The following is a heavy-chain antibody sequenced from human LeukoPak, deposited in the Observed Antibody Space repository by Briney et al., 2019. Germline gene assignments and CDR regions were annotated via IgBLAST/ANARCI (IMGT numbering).Heavy chain of an antibody. CDR3: ARVARSMSSSSEDS. V-gene: IGHV4-61*02. D-gene: IGHD6-13*01. CDR1: GGSISTGSYY. CDR2: IYTSGST. J-gene: IGHJ4*02. Sequence: SETLSLTCTVSGGSISTGSYYWNWIRQPAGKGLKWIGRIYTSGSTNYNPSLKSRVTLSVDTSKNQFSLKLNSVTAADTAVYYCARVARSMSSSSEDSWGQGTLVTVSS.